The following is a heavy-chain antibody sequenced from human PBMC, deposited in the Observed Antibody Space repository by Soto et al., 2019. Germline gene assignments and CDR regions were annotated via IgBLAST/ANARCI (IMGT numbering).Heavy chain of an antibody. Sequence: PGGSPRLSCAASGFTFSSYAMSWVRQAPGKGLEWVSAISGSGGSTYYADSVKGRFTISRDNSKNTLYLQMNSLRAEDTAVYYCAKDHYYGSGSYYKSEIDNIWGQGTLVTVSS. CDR2: ISGSGGST. CDR1: GFTFSSYA. D-gene: IGHD3-10*01. J-gene: IGHJ4*02. V-gene: IGHV3-23*01. CDR3: AKDHYYGSGSYYKSEIDNI.